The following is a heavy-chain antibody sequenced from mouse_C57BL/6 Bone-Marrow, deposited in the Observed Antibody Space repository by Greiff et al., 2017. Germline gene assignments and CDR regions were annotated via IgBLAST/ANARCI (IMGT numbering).Heavy chain of an antibody. D-gene: IGHD2-12*01. Sequence: QVHVKQPGAELVRPGSSVKLSCKASGYTFTSYWMHWVKQRPIQGLEWIGNIDPSDSETHYNQKFKDKATLTVDKSSSTAYMQLSSLTSEDSAVYYCARSRGLWELLGWFAYWGQGTLVTVSA. CDR3: ARSRGLWELLGWFAY. CDR2: IDPSDSET. CDR1: GYTFTSYW. J-gene: IGHJ3*01. V-gene: IGHV1-52*01.